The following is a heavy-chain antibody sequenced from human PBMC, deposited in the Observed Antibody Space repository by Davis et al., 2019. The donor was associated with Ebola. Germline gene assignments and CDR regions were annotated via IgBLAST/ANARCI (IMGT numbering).Heavy chain of an antibody. Sequence: MPSETLSLTCTVSGGSISTSSDYWGWTRQPPGKGLEWIGEINHSGSTNYNPSLKSRVSMSVDTSKNQFSLKLSSVTAADTAVYFCARGRSIFGVVIIRGTFDYWGQGTLVTVSS. V-gene: IGHV4-39*07. D-gene: IGHD3-3*01. CDR2: INHSGST. J-gene: IGHJ4*02. CDR1: GGSISTSSDY. CDR3: ARGRSIFGVVIIRGTFDY.